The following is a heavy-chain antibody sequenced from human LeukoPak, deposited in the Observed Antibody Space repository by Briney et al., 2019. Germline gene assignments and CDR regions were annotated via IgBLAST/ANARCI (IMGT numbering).Heavy chain of an antibody. D-gene: IGHD3-22*01. Sequence: PGGSLRLSCAASGFTFSSYGMHWVRQAPGKGLEWVAVIWYDGSNKYYADSVKGRFAISRDNSKNTLYLQMNSLRAEDTAVYYCAKGDSSGYLDYWGQGTLVTVSS. V-gene: IGHV3-33*06. CDR2: IWYDGSNK. J-gene: IGHJ4*02. CDR1: GFTFSSYG. CDR3: AKGDSSGYLDY.